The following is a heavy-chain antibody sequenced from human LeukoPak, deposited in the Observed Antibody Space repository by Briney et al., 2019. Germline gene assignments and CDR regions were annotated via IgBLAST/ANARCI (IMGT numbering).Heavy chain of an antibody. J-gene: IGHJ4*02. CDR3: AKEKLSSGWYGGTDY. CDR2: ISGSGGST. V-gene: IGHV3-23*01. CDR1: GFTFSSYA. D-gene: IGHD6-19*01. Sequence: GGSLRLSCAASGFTFSSYAMSWVRQAPGKGLEWVSAISGSGGSTYYADSVKGRFTISRGNSKNTLYLQMNSLRAEDTAVYYCAKEKLSSGWYGGTDYWGQGTLVTVSS.